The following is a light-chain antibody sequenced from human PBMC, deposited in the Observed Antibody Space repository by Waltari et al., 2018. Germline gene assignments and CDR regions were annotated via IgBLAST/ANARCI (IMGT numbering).Light chain of an antibody. CDR1: QSVSSSY. J-gene: IGKJ2*01. V-gene: IGKV3-20*01. Sequence: EIVLTQSPGTLSLSPGERATLSCRASQSVSSSYLAWYQQKTGQAPRLLIYGASSRATGIPDRVSGSGSGTDFTLTISRLEPEDFAVYYCQQYGSSPPYTFGQGTKLEIK. CDR2: GAS. CDR3: QQYGSSPPYT.